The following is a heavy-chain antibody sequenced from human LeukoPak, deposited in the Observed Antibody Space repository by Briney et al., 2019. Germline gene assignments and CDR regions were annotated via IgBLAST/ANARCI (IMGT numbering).Heavy chain of an antibody. J-gene: IGHJ4*02. Sequence: QPGGSLRLSCAASGFTFSSYAMRWVSQAAGKGLEWGSASSGSGGSTYYADSVKGRFPISRDNSKNPLYLQMNSLRAQDTAVYYCATSSTSRRFHAYWRQGTLVTVPS. V-gene: IGHV3-23*01. CDR1: GFTFSSYA. CDR2: SSGSGGST. D-gene: IGHD2-2*01. CDR3: ATSSTSRRFHAY.